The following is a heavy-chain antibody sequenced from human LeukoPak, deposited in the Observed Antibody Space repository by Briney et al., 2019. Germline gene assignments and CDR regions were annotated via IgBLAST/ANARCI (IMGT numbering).Heavy chain of an antibody. V-gene: IGHV4-59*01. D-gene: IGHD5-18*01. CDR1: DGSINIYY. CDR2: IYNSGST. CDR3: ARGYNYGAHYWFDY. J-gene: IGHJ4*02. Sequence: SETLSLTCTVSDGSINIYYWSWIRQAPGRGRGWFGYIYNSGSTDYNPSLRRRVTISMDTSKKQFSLRLTSVTAADTAMYYCARGYNYGAHYWFDYWGQGTLVTVSS.